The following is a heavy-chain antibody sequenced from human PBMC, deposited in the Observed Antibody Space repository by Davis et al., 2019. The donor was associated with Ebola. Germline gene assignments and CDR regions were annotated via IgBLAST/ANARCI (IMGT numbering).Heavy chain of an antibody. J-gene: IGHJ5*02. CDR3: ARLHVIATRGP. CDR1: GFTFSSYW. V-gene: IGHV3-7*03. Sequence: GESLKISCAASGFTFSSYWMSWVRQAPGKGLEWVANIKQDGSEKYYVDSVKGRFTISRDNAKNSLYLQMNSLRAEDTAVYYCARLHVIATRGPWGQGTLVTVSS. CDR2: IKQDGSEK. D-gene: IGHD6-6*01.